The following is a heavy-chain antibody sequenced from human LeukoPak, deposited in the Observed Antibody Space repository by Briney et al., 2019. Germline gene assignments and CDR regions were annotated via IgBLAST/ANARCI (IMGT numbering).Heavy chain of an antibody. Sequence: ASVKVSCKASGYTFTSYDINWVRQATGQGLEWMGWMNPNSGNTGYAQKFQGRVTMTRNTSISTAYMELSSLRSEDTAVYYCARGREGMVRRDRTGDFYYYYGMDVWGQGTTVTVSS. J-gene: IGHJ6*02. CDR2: MNPNSGNT. V-gene: IGHV1-8*01. D-gene: IGHD3-10*01. CDR3: ARGREGMVRRDRTGDFYYYYGMDV. CDR1: GYTFTSYD.